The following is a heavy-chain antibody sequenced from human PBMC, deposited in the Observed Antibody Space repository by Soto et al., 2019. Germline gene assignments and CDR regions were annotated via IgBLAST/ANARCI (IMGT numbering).Heavy chain of an antibody. CDR2: IYYSGST. J-gene: IGHJ6*02. CDR1: GGSVSSGSYY. Sequence: SETLSLTCTVSGGSVSSGSYYWSWIRQPPGKGLEWIGYIYYSGSTNYNPSLKSRVTISVDTSKNQFSLKLSSVTAADTAVYYCARGRRVLSDLYYYYGMDVWGQGTTVTVSS. D-gene: IGHD2-15*01. CDR3: ARGRRVLSDLYYYYGMDV. V-gene: IGHV4-61*01.